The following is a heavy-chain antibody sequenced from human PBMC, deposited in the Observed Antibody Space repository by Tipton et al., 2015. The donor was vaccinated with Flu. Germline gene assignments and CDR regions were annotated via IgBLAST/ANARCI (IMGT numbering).Heavy chain of an antibody. CDR3: ARDQALDYYDSSGPTDY. Sequence: QVQLVQSGAEVKKPGASVKVSCKASGYTFTSYGISWVRQAPGQGLEWMGWISAYNGNTNYAQKLQGRVTMTTDTSTSTAYMELRSLRSDDTAVYYCARDQALDYYDSSGPTDYWGQGTLVTVSS. J-gene: IGHJ4*02. CDR1: GYTFTSYG. D-gene: IGHD3-22*01. CDR2: ISAYNGNT. V-gene: IGHV1-18*01.